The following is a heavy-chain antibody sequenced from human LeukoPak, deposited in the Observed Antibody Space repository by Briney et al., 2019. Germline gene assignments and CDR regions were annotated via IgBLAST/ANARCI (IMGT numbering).Heavy chain of an antibody. Sequence: AGRSLRLSCAASGFTFYDYAMHWVRQAPGKGLEWVSGISWNSGSIGYADSVKGRFTISRDNAKNSLYLQMNSLRAEDMALYYCAKGPYYDILTGYYEPYFDYWGQGTLVTVTS. J-gene: IGHJ4*02. CDR1: GFTFYDYA. CDR2: ISWNSGSI. CDR3: AKGPYYDILTGYYEPYFDY. D-gene: IGHD3-9*01. V-gene: IGHV3-9*03.